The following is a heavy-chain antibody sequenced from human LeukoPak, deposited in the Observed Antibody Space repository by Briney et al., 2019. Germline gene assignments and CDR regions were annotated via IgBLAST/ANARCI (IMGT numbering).Heavy chain of an antibody. J-gene: IGHJ4*02. CDR1: GFTFSSYA. CDR2: ISGSGGST. Sequence: GGSLRLSCAASGFTFSSYAMSWVRQAPGKGLEWVSAISGSGGSTYYADSVKGRFAISRDNSKNTLYLQMNSLRAEDTAVYYCAKDPYDSSYFDYWGQGTLVTVSS. D-gene: IGHD3-22*01. CDR3: AKDPYDSSYFDY. V-gene: IGHV3-23*01.